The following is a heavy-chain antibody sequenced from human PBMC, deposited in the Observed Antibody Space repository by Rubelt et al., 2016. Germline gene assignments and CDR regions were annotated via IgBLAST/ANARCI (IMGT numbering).Heavy chain of an antibody. Sequence: QVESGGGVVQPGRSLRLSCAASGFTFSSYGMHWVRQAPGKGLEWVAVIWYDGSNKYYADSVKGRFTISRDNSKNTLYLQMNSLRAEDTAVYYCARDQDVDIVATASYYFDYWGQGTLVTVSS. J-gene: IGHJ4*02. CDR3: ARDQDVDIVATASYYFDY. D-gene: IGHD5-12*01. CDR1: GFTFSSYG. CDR2: IWYDGSNK. V-gene: IGHV3-33*01.